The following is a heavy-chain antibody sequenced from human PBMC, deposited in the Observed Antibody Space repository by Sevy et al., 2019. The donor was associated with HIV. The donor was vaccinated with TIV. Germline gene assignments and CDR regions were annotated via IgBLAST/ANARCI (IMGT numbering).Heavy chain of an antibody. D-gene: IGHD3-10*01. Sequence: GGSLRLSCAASGFTFSSYAMSWVRQAPGKGLEWVSAISGSGGSTYYADSLKGRFTISMANSKNTLYLQMNSLRAEDTDVYYCAKGHGDYGSGSYYNPRVFDYWGQGTLVTVSS. CDR3: AKGHGDYGSGSYYNPRVFDY. J-gene: IGHJ4*02. V-gene: IGHV3-23*01. CDR1: GFTFSSYA. CDR2: ISGSGGST.